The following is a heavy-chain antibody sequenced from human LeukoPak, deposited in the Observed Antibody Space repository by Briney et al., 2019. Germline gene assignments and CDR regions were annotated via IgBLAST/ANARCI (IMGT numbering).Heavy chain of an antibody. D-gene: IGHD3-22*01. Sequence: GGSLRLSCAASGFTFSSYAMSWVRQAPGKGLEWVSSISSSSSYIYYADSVKGRFTISRDNAKNSLYLQMNSLRAEDTAVYYCARDTYYYDSSGYWYYYGMDVWGQGTTVTVSS. CDR2: ISSSSSYI. CDR1: GFTFSSYA. CDR3: ARDTYYYDSSGYWYYYGMDV. J-gene: IGHJ6*02. V-gene: IGHV3-21*01.